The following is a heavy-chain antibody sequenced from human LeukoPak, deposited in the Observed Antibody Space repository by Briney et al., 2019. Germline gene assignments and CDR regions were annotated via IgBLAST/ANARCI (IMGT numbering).Heavy chain of an antibody. D-gene: IGHD2-15*01. Sequence: GGSLRLSCAASGFTFSTYTMNWVRQAPGKGLEWVSSISSSSSYIYYADSVKGRFTISRDNARNSLFLQMDSLRAEDTALYYCASGNYYYYYMDVWGKGTTVTVTS. CDR3: ASGNYYYYYMDV. V-gene: IGHV3-21*01. CDR1: GFTFSTYT. J-gene: IGHJ6*03. CDR2: ISSSSSYI.